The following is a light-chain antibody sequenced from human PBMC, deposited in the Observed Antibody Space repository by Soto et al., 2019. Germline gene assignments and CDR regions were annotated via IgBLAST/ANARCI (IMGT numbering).Light chain of an antibody. CDR3: AAWDDTLNGPV. V-gene: IGLV1-44*01. J-gene: IGLJ2*01. CDR1: RSNIGSNT. CDR2: SNN. Sequence: QSVLTQPLSASGTPGQRVTISCSGSRSNIGSNTVNWYQQLPGTAPKLLIYSNNQRPSGVPDRFSGSKSGTSASLTISGLQAEDEADYNCAAWDDTLNGPVFGGGTQLTV.